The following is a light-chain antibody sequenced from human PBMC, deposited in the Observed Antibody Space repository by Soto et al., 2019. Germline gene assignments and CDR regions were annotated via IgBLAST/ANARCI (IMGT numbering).Light chain of an antibody. V-gene: IGLV2-11*01. CDR1: SSDVGGYNY. CDR2: DVS. Sequence: QSALTQPRSVSGSPGQSVTISCTGNSSDVGGYNYVSWYQQHPGKAPKLVIYDVSQRPSGVPDRFSGSKSGNTASLTISGLQAEDAADYYCCSYAGSYTHWVFGGGTKLTVL. CDR3: CSYAGSYTHWV. J-gene: IGLJ3*02.